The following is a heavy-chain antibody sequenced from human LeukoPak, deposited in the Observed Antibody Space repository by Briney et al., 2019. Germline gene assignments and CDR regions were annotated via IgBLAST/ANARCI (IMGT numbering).Heavy chain of an antibody. CDR1: GFTFSNYE. Sequence: GGSLRLSCSASGFTFSNYEMTWVRQAPGKGLEWVSYISSSGSSIYYADSVKGRFTISRDNAKNSLYLQMNSLRAEDTAVYYCAREASGYSYGLDAFDIWGQGTMVTVSS. CDR3: AREASGYSYGLDAFDI. J-gene: IGHJ3*02. D-gene: IGHD5-18*01. CDR2: ISSSGSSI. V-gene: IGHV3-48*03.